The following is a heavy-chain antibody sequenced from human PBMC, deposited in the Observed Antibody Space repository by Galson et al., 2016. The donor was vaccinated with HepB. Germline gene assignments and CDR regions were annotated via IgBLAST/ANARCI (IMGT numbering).Heavy chain of an antibody. D-gene: IGHD6-19*01. CDR3: ARSLAVAATGGDNGMDV. CDR2: IGGRDDYT. CDR1: GFTLADYY. Sequence: SLRLSCAVSGFTLADYYISWIRQAPGKGLEWISCIGGRDDYTNYADSVKGRFTISRDNAKNSVDLHMNSLRGEDTAVYYCARSLAVAATGGDNGMDVWGQGTTVTVSS. J-gene: IGHJ6*02. V-gene: IGHV3-11*03.